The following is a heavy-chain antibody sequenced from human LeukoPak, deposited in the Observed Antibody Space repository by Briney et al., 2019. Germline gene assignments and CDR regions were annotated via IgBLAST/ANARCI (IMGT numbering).Heavy chain of an antibody. V-gene: IGHV4-38-2*02. CDR1: GYSISSGYY. CDR3: ARHRPEYCSGGSCYSGDFDY. D-gene: IGHD2-15*01. Sequence: SETLSLTCTVSGYSISSGYYWGWIRQPPGKGLEWIGSLHQSGSSSYNPSLKSRVTISVDTSKNQFSLKLSSVTAADTAVYYCARHRPEYCSGGSCYSGDFDYWGQGTLVTVSS. CDR2: LHQSGSS. J-gene: IGHJ4*02.